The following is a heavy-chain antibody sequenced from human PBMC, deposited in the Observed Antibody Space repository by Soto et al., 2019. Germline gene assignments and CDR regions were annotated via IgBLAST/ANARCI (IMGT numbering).Heavy chain of an antibody. CDR1: GESFSGYY. V-gene: IGHV4-34*01. CDR2: INQSGST. Sequence: SETLSLTCAVYGESFSGYYWSWIRQSPGKGQEWNKEINQSGSTNYNPALKSRVTISVDTSKNQFSLKLSSVTAADATVYYCARWGNNFDPRGQGTLVTVSS. CDR3: ARWGNNFDP. J-gene: IGHJ5*02. D-gene: IGHD3-16*01.